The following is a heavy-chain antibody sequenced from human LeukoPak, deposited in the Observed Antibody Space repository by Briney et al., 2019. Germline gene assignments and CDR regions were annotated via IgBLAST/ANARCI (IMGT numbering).Heavy chain of an antibody. V-gene: IGHV3-21*01. CDR3: ARGPLAAAGDY. Sequence: GGSLRLSCAASGFTFSSYSMNWVRQAPGKGLEWVSSISSSSSYIYYADSVKGRFTISRDNAKNSLYLQRNSLRAEDTAVYYCARGPLAAAGDYWGQGTLVTVSS. CDR2: ISSSSSYI. J-gene: IGHJ4*02. CDR1: GFTFSSYS. D-gene: IGHD6-13*01.